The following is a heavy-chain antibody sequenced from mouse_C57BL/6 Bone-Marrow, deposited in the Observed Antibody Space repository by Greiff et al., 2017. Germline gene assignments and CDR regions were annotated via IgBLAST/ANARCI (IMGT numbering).Heavy chain of an antibody. CDR1: GYTFTSYW. Sequence: QVQLKQPGAELVMPGASVKLSCKASGYTFTSYWMHWVKQRPGQGLEWIGEIDPSDSYTNYNQKFKGKSTLTVDKSSSTAYMQLSSLTSADSAVYYCARGGYWGQGTTLTVSS. J-gene: IGHJ2*01. CDR3: ARGGY. CDR2: IDPSDSYT. V-gene: IGHV1-69*01.